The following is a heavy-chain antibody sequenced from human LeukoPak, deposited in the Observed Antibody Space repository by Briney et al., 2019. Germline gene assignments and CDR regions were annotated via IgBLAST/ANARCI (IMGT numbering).Heavy chain of an antibody. D-gene: IGHD3-22*01. CDR3: ARDEVYDSSGRRYYYGMDV. V-gene: IGHV3-11*01. J-gene: IGHJ6*02. CDR1: GFTFSDYY. CDR2: ISSSGSTI. Sequence: GGSLRLSCAASGFTFSDYYMSWIRQAPGKGLEWVSYISSSGSTIYYADSVEGRFTISRDNAKNSLYLQMNSLRAEDTAVYYCARDEVYDSSGRRYYYGMDVWGQGTTVTVSS.